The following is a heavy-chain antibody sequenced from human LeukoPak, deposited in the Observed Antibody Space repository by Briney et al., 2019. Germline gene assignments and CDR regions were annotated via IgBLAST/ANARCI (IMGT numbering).Heavy chain of an antibody. V-gene: IGHV3-30-3*01. CDR3: ARTENYYYYGMDV. J-gene: IGHJ6*02. CDR2: ISYDGSNK. Sequence: PGGSLRLSCAASGFTFSSYAMHWVRQAPGKGLEWVAVISYDGSNKYYADSVKGRFTISRDNSKNTLYLQMNSLRAEDTAVYCCARTENYYYYGMDVWGQGTTVTVSS. CDR1: GFTFSSYA.